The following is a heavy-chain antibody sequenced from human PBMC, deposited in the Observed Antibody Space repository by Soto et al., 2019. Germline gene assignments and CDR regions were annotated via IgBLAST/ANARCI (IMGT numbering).Heavy chain of an antibody. V-gene: IGHV1-69*02. J-gene: IGHJ4*02. CDR3: XXDSPXXXWFDY. CDR1: GGTFSSYT. Sequence: QVQLVQSGAEVKKPGSSVKVSCKASGGTFSSYTISWVRQAPGQGLEWMGRIIPILGIANYAQKFQGRVTITADKSTSTAYMELSSLRSEDTAVYXCXXDSPXXXWFDYWGQGTLVTVSS. CDR2: IIPILGIA.